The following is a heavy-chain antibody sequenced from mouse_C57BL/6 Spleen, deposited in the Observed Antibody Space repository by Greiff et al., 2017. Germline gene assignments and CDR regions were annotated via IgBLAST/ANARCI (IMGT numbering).Heavy chain of an antibody. J-gene: IGHJ4*01. CDR1: GYTFTDYY. CDR2: INPNNGAT. Sequence: EVLLQQSGPELVKPGASVKISCKASGYTFTDYYMNWVKQSHGKSLEWIGYINPNNGATSYNQTIKGKATLTVAKSSTTAYMELRSLTAEDSAVYDSAIPFWLRESYAMDYWGQGTSVTVSS. D-gene: IGHD3-3*01. CDR3: AIPFWLRESYAMDY. V-gene: IGHV1-26*01.